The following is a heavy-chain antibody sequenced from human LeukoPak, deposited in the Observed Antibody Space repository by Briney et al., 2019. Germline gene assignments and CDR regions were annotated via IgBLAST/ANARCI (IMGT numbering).Heavy chain of an antibody. D-gene: IGHD5-18*01. CDR1: GYSFTSYW. CDR3: ARHWGRIQVWRGFDY. CDR2: IYPGDSDT. Sequence: EESLNISCKCSGYSFTSYWIGWVRQMPGKGLEWMGIIYPGDSDTRYSPSFQGQVTISADKSISTSYLQWSSLKASDTAMYYCARHWGRIQVWRGFDYWGQGTLVTVSS. V-gene: IGHV5-51*01. J-gene: IGHJ4*02.